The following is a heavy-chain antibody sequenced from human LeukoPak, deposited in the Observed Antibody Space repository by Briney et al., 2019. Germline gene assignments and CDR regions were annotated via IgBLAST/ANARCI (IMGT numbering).Heavy chain of an antibody. CDR3: AKDGRRYLRGWFDP. CDR1: GFTFSSYS. J-gene: IGHJ5*02. Sequence: PGGSLRLSCAASGFTFSSYSMNWVRQAPGKGLEWVSSISSSSSYIYYADSVKGRFTISRDNAKNSLYLQMNSLRAEDTALYYCAKDGRRYLRGWFDPWGQGTLVTVSS. D-gene: IGHD1-14*01. V-gene: IGHV3-21*04. CDR2: ISSSSSYI.